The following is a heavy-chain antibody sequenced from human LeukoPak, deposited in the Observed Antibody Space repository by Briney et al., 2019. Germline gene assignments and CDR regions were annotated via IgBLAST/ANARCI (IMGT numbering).Heavy chain of an antibody. J-gene: IGHJ3*02. CDR2: ISGDTGNT. V-gene: IGHV1-18*01. CDR1: GYIFTTYG. CDR3: ARAKAFDI. Sequence: ASVKVSCKSSGYIFTTYGISWVRQAPGQGLAWMGRISGDTGNTNYAQKLQGRVTMTTDTSTSTAYMELRSLRSDDTAVYYCARAKAFDIWGQGTMVTVSS.